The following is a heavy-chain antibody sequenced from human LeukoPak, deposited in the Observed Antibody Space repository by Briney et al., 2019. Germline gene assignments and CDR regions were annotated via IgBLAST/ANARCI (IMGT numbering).Heavy chain of an antibody. CDR3: ARHPGPDY. Sequence: PSETLSLTCAVSGHSISRGSYWGWIRQPPGKGLEWIGSIYHSGSTYYNPSLKSRVTISVDTSKNQFSLKLNSVTAADTAVYYCARHPGPDYWGQGTLVTVSS. V-gene: IGHV4-38-2*01. CDR1: GHSISRGSY. J-gene: IGHJ4*02. CDR2: IYHSGST.